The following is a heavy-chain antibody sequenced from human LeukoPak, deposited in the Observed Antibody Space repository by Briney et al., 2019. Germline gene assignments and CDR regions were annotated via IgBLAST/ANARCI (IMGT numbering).Heavy chain of an antibody. Sequence: GGSLRLSCAASGFTFSSYSMNWVRQAPGKGLEWVSSISSSSSYIYYAGSVKGRFTISRDNAKNSLYLQMNSLRAEDTAVYYGAEVPMITQRGQDHAFDIWGQGTMVTVSS. J-gene: IGHJ3*02. CDR1: GFTFSSYS. CDR2: ISSSSSYI. V-gene: IGHV3-21*01. D-gene: IGHD3-16*01. CDR3: AEVPMITQRGQDHAFDI.